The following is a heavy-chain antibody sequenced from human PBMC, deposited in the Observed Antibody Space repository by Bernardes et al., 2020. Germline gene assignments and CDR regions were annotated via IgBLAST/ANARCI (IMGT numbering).Heavy chain of an antibody. CDR1: GFTFSSYA. CDR3: AKEELLWFGELLPSYYFDY. J-gene: IGHJ4*02. Sequence: GGSLRLSCAASGFTFSSYAMSWVRQAPGKGLEWVSAISCSGGSTYYADSVKGRFTISRDNSKNTLYLQMNSLRAEDTAVYYCAKEELLWFGELLPSYYFDYWGQGTLVTVSS. D-gene: IGHD3-10*01. V-gene: IGHV3-23*01. CDR2: ISCSGGST.